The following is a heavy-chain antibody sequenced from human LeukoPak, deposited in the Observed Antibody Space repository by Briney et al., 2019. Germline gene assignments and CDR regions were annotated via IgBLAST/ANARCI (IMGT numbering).Heavy chain of an antibody. Sequence: GGSLTQTFAGCGFTFLSYGWHWVRQAPGKGLEWVAVISYDGSNKYYADSVKGRFTISRDNSKNTLYLQMNSLRAEDTAVYYCARGSSGGFWHAVDIWGQGTMVTVSS. CDR2: ISYDGSNK. V-gene: IGHV3-30*03. D-gene: IGHD1-26*01. J-gene: IGHJ3*02. CDR3: ARGSSGGFWHAVDI. CDR1: GFTFLSYG.